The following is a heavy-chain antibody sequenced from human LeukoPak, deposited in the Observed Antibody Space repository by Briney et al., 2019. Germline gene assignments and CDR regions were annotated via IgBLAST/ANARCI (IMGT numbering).Heavy chain of an antibody. D-gene: IGHD2-2*01. V-gene: IGHV4-59*12. CDR3: ATEGPAVVPAARYYFDY. J-gene: IGHJ4*02. Sequence: SETLSLTCTVSGGSISSYYWSWIRQPPGKGLEWIGYISYSGSTNYNPSLKSRVTISVDTSKNQFSLKLSSVTAADTAVYYCATEGPAVVPAARYYFDYWGQGTLVTVSS. CDR1: GGSISSYY. CDR2: ISYSGST.